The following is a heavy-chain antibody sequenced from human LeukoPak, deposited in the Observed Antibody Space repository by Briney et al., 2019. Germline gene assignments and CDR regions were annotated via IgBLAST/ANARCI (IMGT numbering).Heavy chain of an antibody. Sequence: EASVKVSCKASGYTFTGYYMHWVRQAPGQGLEWMGWINPNSGGTNYAQKLQGRVTMTTDTSTSIAYMELRRLRSDDTAVYYCAREGMVRGVIIVFYYGMDVWGQGTTVTVSS. CDR3: AREGMVRGVIIVFYYGMDV. V-gene: IGHV1-2*02. D-gene: IGHD3-10*01. CDR2: INPNSGGT. J-gene: IGHJ6*02. CDR1: GYTFTGYY.